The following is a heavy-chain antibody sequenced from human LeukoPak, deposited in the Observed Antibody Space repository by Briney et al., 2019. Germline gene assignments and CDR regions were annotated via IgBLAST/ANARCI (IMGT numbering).Heavy chain of an antibody. D-gene: IGHD4-11*01. J-gene: IGHJ4*02. V-gene: IGHV4-59*11. Sequence: PSETLSLTCTVSGDSISSLYWNWIRQPPGKGLEWIGFIYHSGTVTYSPSLKSRGTMSVDTSKNQVSLKLTSVIAADTAVYYCAKSRLGTDTSTVHSFAYWGQGSLVTVSS. CDR1: GDSISSLY. CDR2: IYHSGTV. CDR3: AKSRLGTDTSTVHSFAY.